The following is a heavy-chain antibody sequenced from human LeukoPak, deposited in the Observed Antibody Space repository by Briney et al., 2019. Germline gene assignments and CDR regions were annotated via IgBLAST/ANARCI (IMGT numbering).Heavy chain of an antibody. CDR1: GFTFSSYA. J-gene: IGHJ6*04. D-gene: IGHD3-16*01. Sequence: GGSLRLSRAASGFTFSSYAMSWVRQAPGKGLEWVSVIYSGGSTYYADSVKGRFTISRDNAKNSLYLQMNSLRAEDTAVYYCARELLIVLGMDVWGKGTTVTVSS. CDR3: ARELLIVLGMDV. CDR2: IYSGGST. V-gene: IGHV3-66*01.